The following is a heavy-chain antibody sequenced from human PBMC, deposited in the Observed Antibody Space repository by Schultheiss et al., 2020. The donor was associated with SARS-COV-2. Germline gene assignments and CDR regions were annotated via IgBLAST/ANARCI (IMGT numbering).Heavy chain of an antibody. V-gene: IGHV3-NL1*01. Sequence: GESLKISCAASGFTFSSYAMHWVRQAPGKGLEWVSVIYSGGSTYYADSVKGRFTISRDNSKNTLYLQMNSLRAEDTAVYYCAKGRVVVAATYFDYWGQGTLVTVSS. J-gene: IGHJ4*02. CDR2: IYSGGST. CDR1: GFTFSSYA. CDR3: AKGRVVVAATYFDY. D-gene: IGHD2-15*01.